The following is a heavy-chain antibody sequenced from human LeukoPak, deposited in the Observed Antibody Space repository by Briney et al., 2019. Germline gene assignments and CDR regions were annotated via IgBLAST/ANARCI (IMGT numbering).Heavy chain of an antibody. Sequence: GGSLRLSCAASGFTFSSYSMNWVRQAPGKGLVWVSRINSDGSSTNYADSVKGRFTISRDNAKDTLYLQMNSLRAEDTAVYYCARDCEPFHSSSWANWFDPWGQGTLVTVSS. CDR3: ARDCEPFHSSSWANWFDP. D-gene: IGHD6-13*01. CDR1: GFTFSSYS. J-gene: IGHJ5*02. CDR2: INSDGSST. V-gene: IGHV3-74*01.